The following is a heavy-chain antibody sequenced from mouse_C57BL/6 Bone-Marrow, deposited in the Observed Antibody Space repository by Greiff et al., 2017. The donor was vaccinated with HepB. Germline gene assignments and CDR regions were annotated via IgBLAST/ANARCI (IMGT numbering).Heavy chain of an antibody. CDR3: ARCYYGSSAWFAY. D-gene: IGHD1-1*01. CDR2: IYPGSGST. CDR1: GYTFTSYW. J-gene: IGHJ3*01. V-gene: IGHV1-55*01. Sequence: VQLQQPGAELVKPGASVKMSCKASGYTFTSYWITWVKQRPGQGLEWIGDIYPGSGSTNYNEKFKSKATLTVDTSSSTAYMQLSSLTSEDSAVYYCARCYYGSSAWFAYWGQGTLATVSA.